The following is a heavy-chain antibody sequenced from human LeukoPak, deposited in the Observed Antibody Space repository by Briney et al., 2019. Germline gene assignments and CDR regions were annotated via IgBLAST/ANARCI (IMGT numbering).Heavy chain of an antibody. CDR1: GDSISSYY. J-gene: IGHJ3*02. CDR2: IYCSGST. V-gene: IGHV4-59*01. Sequence: KPSETLSLTCTVSGDSISSYYWSWIRQPPGKGLECIGYIYCSGSTNYNPSLKSRVTISLHTSKNQFSLKLNPVTAADTAVYYCARGGSRSDAFDIWGQGTMVTVSS. CDR3: ARGGSRSDAFDI.